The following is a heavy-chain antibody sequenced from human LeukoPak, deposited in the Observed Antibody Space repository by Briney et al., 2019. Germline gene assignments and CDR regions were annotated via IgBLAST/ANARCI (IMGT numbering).Heavy chain of an antibody. D-gene: IGHD2-21*02. V-gene: IGHV3-66*01. CDR1: EFSVGSNY. CDR3: AKDRLLNCRGDCYIFDY. CDR2: IYSGGST. Sequence: GGSLRLSCAASEFSVGSNYMTWVRQAPGKGLEWVSLIYSGGSTYYADSVKGRFTTSRDNSKNTLYLQMNSLRAEDTAVYYCAKDRLLNCRGDCYIFDYWGQGTVVTVSS. J-gene: IGHJ4*02.